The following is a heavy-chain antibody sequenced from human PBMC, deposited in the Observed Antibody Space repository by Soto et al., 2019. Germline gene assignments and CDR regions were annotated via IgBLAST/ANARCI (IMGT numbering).Heavy chain of an antibody. CDR1: GYTFTSYG. CDR3: ARCIAGAGGPRYYGLDV. CDR2: ISAYNGNT. V-gene: IGHV1-18*01. D-gene: IGHD6-13*01. J-gene: IGHJ6*02. Sequence: QVQLVQSGAEVKKPGASVKVSCKASGYTFTSYGISWVRQAPGQGLEWMGWISAYNGNTNYAQKLQGRVTMPTDTSPSEAYMELRSLRSADKAVYYCARCIAGAGGPRYYGLDVWGQGTTVTVS.